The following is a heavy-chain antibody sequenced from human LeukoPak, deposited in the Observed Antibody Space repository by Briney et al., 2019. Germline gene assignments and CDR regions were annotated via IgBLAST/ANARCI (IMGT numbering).Heavy chain of an antibody. V-gene: IGHV4-39*01. J-gene: IGHJ4*02. CDR1: GGSIGSHY. CDR2: IYYSGTT. D-gene: IGHD2-2*01. Sequence: PSETLSLTCTVSGGSIGSHYWAWTRQSPGPGLERIGSIYYSGTTYYNPSLKSRVTISVDTSKNQFSLKLNSVTAADTAVYFCARTSVPAEIVRYFDYWGQGTLVSVSS. CDR3: ARTSVPAEIVRYFDY.